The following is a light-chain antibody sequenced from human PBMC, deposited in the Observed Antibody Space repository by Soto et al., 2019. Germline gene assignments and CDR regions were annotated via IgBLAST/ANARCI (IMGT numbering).Light chain of an antibody. CDR2: GAS. Sequence: EIVLTQSPATLSLSPGERATLSCRASESVASDYLAWHQQKPGQAPRLLIFGASSRATVIPDSISSSGCGAVSPLASSRLETEDSAVYFRQQYGSSPQRFGLGTKVEIK. J-gene: IGKJ1*01. CDR1: ESVASDY. CDR3: QQYGSSPQR. V-gene: IGKV3-20*01.